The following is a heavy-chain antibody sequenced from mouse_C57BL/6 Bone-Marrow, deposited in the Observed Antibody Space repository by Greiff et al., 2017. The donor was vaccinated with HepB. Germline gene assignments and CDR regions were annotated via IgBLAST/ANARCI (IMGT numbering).Heavy chain of an antibody. CDR1: GFTFSDYY. J-gene: IGHJ4*01. CDR3: ARQVYYSNHYYAMDY. CDR2: ISNGGGST. Sequence: EVKLMESGGGLVQPGGSLKLSCAASGFTFSDYYMYWVRQTPEKRLEWVAYISNGGGSTYYPDTVKGRFTISRDNAKNTLYLQMSRLKSEDTAMYYCARQVYYSNHYYAMDYWGQGTSVTVSS. D-gene: IGHD2-5*01. V-gene: IGHV5-12*01.